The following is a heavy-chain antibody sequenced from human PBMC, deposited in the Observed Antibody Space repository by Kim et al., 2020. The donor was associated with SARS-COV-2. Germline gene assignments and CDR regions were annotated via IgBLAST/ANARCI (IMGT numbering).Heavy chain of an antibody. D-gene: IGHD3-3*01. CDR1: GFTFSDYY. V-gene: IGHV3-11*01. CDR3: ARDPGVLRFLEWSYHGDY. CDR2: ISSSGSTI. Sequence: GGSLRLSCAASGFTFSDYYMSWIRQAPGKGLEWVSYISSSGSTIYYADSVKGRFTISRDNAKNSLYLQMNSLRAEDTAVYYCARDPGVLRFLEWSYHGDYWGQGTLVTVSS. J-gene: IGHJ4*02.